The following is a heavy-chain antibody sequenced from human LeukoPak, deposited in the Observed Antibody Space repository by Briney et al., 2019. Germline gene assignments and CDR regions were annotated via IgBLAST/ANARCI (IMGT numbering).Heavy chain of an antibody. Sequence: GGSLRLSCAASGFTFSSYSMNWVRQAPGKGLEWVSSISSSSSYIYYADSVKGRFTISRHNAKKSLYLQMNSLRAEDTAVYYCARDLEEYCSGGSCSLFDQWGQGTLVTVSS. CDR1: GFTFSSYS. J-gene: IGHJ4*02. D-gene: IGHD2-15*01. CDR3: ARDLEEYCSGGSCSLFDQ. CDR2: ISSSSSYI. V-gene: IGHV3-21*01.